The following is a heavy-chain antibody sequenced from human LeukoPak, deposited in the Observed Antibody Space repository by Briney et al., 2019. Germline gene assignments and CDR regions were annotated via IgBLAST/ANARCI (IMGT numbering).Heavy chain of an antibody. CDR3: ARDYGDYSAPGFAFDI. D-gene: IGHD4-17*01. J-gene: IGHJ3*02. V-gene: IGHV1-69*04. Sequence: ASVKVSCKASGGTFSSYAISWVRQAPGQGLEWMGRIIPILGIANYAQKFQGRVTFTADKSTSTAYMELSSLRSEDTAVYYCARDYGDYSAPGFAFDIWGQGTMVTVSS. CDR1: GGTFSSYA. CDR2: IIPILGIA.